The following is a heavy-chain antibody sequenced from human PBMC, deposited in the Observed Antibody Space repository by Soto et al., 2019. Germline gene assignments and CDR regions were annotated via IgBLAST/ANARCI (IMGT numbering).Heavy chain of an antibody. CDR2: ISGSGGST. V-gene: IGHV3-23*01. D-gene: IGHD3-22*01. CDR3: AKDSYYYDSSGYPIPAYYFDY. Sequence: PGGSLRLSCAASGFTFSSYAMSWVRQAPGKGLEWVSAISGSGGSTYYADSVKGRFTISRDNSKNTLYLQMNSLRAEDTAVYYCAKDSYYYDSSGYPIPAYYFDYWGQGTLVTVSS. CDR1: GFTFSSYA. J-gene: IGHJ4*02.